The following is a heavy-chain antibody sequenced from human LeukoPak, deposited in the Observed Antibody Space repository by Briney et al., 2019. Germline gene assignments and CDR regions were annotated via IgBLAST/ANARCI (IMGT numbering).Heavy chain of an antibody. D-gene: IGHD3-10*01. CDR1: GFTFSTYS. Sequence: GGSLRLSCAASGFTFSTYSMDWVRLAPGKGMEWVSSPDPGTGSIFHADPVQGRFTISTDNTNNSLYLQMNSLRVEDKAVYYCARDYRDAYGYRYFDLWGRGTLVTVSS. V-gene: IGHV3-21*01. CDR2: PDPGTGSI. CDR3: ARDYRDAYGYRYFDL. J-gene: IGHJ2*01.